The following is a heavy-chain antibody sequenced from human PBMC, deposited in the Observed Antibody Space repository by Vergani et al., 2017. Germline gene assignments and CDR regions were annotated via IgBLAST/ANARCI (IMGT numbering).Heavy chain of an antibody. Sequence: EVQLVESGGGLVQPGGSLRLSCAASGFTVSSNYMSWVRQAPGKGLEWVSVIYSGGSTYYADSVKGRFTISRHNSKNTLYLQMNSLRAEDTAVYYCAKEEWLLPQYYFDYWGQGTLVTVSS. CDR2: IYSGGST. CDR3: AKEEWLLPQYYFDY. D-gene: IGHD3-3*01. V-gene: IGHV3-53*04. J-gene: IGHJ4*02. CDR1: GFTVSSNY.